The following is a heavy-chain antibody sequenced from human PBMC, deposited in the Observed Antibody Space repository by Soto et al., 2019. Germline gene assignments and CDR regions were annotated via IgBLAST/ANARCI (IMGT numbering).Heavy chain of an antibody. CDR1: RYTFTSYG. D-gene: IGHD6-19*01. J-gene: IGHJ3*02. CDR2: ISAYNGNT. Sequence: ASVKVSSKASRYTFTSYGISWVRQAPGQGLEWMGWISAYNGNTNYAQKLQGRVTMTTDTSTSTAYMELRSLRSDDTAVYYCARESEQWLTRDIWSQGTMVTVSS. CDR3: ARESEQWLTRDI. V-gene: IGHV1-18*01.